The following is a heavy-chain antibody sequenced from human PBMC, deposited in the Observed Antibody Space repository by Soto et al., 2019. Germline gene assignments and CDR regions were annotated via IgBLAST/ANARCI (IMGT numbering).Heavy chain of an antibody. CDR2: INAGNGNT. CDR3: ARNLMDYDILTGYYMGYYFDY. CDR1: GYTFTSYY. Sequence: ASVKVSCKASGYTFTSYYMHWVRQAPGQGLEWMGWINAGNGNTIYSQKFQGRVTITRDTSASTAYMELSSLRSEDTAVYYCARNLMDYDILTGYYMGYYFDYWGQGTLVTVSS. D-gene: IGHD3-9*01. J-gene: IGHJ4*02. V-gene: IGHV1-3*01.